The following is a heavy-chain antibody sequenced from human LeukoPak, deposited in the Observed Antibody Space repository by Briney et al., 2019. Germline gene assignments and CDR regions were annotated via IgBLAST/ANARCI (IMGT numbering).Heavy chain of an antibody. CDR2: ISSSSSYI. V-gene: IGHV3-21*01. CDR3: ARDGVVVVAATYDGLDV. CDR1: GFTFSSYS. Sequence: GGSLRLSCAASGFTFSSYSMNWVRQAPGKGLEWVSSISSSSSYIYYADSVKGRFTISRDNAKNSLYLQMNSLRAEDTAVYYCARDGVVVVAATYDGLDVWGQGTTVTVSS. J-gene: IGHJ6*02. D-gene: IGHD2-15*01.